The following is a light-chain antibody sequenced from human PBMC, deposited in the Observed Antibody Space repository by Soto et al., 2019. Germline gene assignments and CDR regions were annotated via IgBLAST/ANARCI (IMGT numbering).Light chain of an antibody. V-gene: IGKV3-11*01. Sequence: EIVLTQSPATLSLSPGDRATVSCRASQSVDWYVAWYQHKPGKAPRLLIYDASTRATGIPDRFSGSGSGTDFTLTISSLEPEDFAVYYCQLRSNWPPITFGPGTKVDMK. CDR1: QSVDWY. J-gene: IGKJ3*01. CDR3: QLRSNWPPIT. CDR2: DAS.